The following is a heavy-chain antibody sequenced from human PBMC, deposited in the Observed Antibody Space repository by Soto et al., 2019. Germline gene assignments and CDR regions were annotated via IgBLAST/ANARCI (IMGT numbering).Heavy chain of an antibody. CDR1: ECYISTYG. D-gene: IGHD6-13*01. CDR3: ARGGQQMIYYHGMDV. V-gene: IGHV4-59*01. J-gene: IGHJ6*02. CDR2: IYYSGST. Sequence: TLSHSSSVSECYISTYGWSWIRQPPGKGLEWIGYIYYSGSTNYNPSLKSRVTISVDTSKNQFSLKLSSVTAADTAVYYCARGGQQMIYYHGMDVCGQAPTVTGS.